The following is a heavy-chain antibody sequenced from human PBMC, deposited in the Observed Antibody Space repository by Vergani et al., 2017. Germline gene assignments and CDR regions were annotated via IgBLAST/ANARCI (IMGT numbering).Heavy chain of an antibody. CDR1: GGSFSGYY. D-gene: IGHD2-8*01. V-gene: IGHV4-34*01. CDR2: IRHDGIT. Sequence: QVQLQQWGAGLLKPSETLSLTCAVYGGSFSGYYWSWIRQPPGKGLEWIGEIRHDGITHYSPSLKSRVTISIDTSTHQFSLNLRSVTAADTAVYYCAREGYYTNAVCFTLFDVWGQGALVTVSS. J-gene: IGHJ4*02. CDR3: AREGYYTNAVCFTLFDV.